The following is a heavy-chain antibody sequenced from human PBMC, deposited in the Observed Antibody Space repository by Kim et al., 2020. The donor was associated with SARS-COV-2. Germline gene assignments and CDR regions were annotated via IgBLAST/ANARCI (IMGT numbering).Heavy chain of an antibody. CDR2: IDPSDSYT. Sequence: GESLKISCKGSGYSFTSYWISWVRQMPGKGLEWMGRIDPSDSYTNYSPSFQGHVTISADKSISTAYLQWSSLKASDTAMYYCARHLQRGFRSGWEPFDIWGQGTMVTVSS. V-gene: IGHV5-10-1*01. CDR1: GYSFTSYW. CDR3: ARHLQRGFRSGWEPFDI. J-gene: IGHJ3*02. D-gene: IGHD6-19*01.